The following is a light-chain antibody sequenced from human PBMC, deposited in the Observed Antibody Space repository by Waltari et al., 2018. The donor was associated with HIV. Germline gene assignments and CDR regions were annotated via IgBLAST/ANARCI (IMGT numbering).Light chain of an antibody. CDR1: SSDVGGSNY. J-gene: IGLJ2*01. Sequence: DLTQPASVSGSPGQSLTISCTGTSSDVGGSNYVSWYQQHPGKAPKLMIYEVSNRPSGVSNRFSGSKSGNTASLTISGLQAEDEADYYCSSYTSSSTLVVFGGGTKLTVL. CDR2: EVS. V-gene: IGLV2-14*01. CDR3: SSYTSSSTLVV.